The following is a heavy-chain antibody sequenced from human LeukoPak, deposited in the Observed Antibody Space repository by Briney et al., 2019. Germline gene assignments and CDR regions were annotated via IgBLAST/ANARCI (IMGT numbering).Heavy chain of an antibody. V-gene: IGHV4-59*01. CDR1: SGSITNYY. D-gene: IGHD3-10*01. CDR3: ARGALLWFGDRMEYYFDY. J-gene: IGHJ4*02. CDR2: IYYSGNT. Sequence: PSETLSLTCTVSSGSITNYYWSWIRQPPGKGLEWIGFIYYSGNTNYNPSLTSRVTISVDTSKNQFSLKLSSMTAADTAVYYCARGALLWFGDRMEYYFDYWGQGTLLTVSS.